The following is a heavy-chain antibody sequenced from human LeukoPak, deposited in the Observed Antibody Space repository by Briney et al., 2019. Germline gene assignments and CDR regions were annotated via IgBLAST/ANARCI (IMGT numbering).Heavy chain of an antibody. CDR2: INPNGGGT. CDR1: GYIFTGYY. Sequence: GASVKVSCKASGYIFTGYYIHWVRQAPGQGLEWMGRINPNGGGTNYAQKFQGRVTITADESTSTAYMELSSLRSEDTAVYYCARNYYDSSGYYISGHERYGMDVWGQGTTVTVSS. CDR3: ARNYYDSSGYYISGHERYGMDV. D-gene: IGHD3-22*01. V-gene: IGHV1-2*06. J-gene: IGHJ6*02.